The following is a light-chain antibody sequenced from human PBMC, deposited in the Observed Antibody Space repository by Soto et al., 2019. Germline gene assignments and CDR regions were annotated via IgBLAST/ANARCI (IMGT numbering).Light chain of an antibody. V-gene: IGLV2-14*01. Sequence: QSVLTQPASVSGSPGQSITISCTGSGSDIGAYNYVSWYQQHPGKAPKLLIHGVTRRPSGVSSRFSASKSAYTASLTISGLQAEDEANYYCSSFTTSYFYVFGPGTKVIVL. CDR2: GVT. CDR3: SSFTTSYFYV. CDR1: GSDIGAYNY. J-gene: IGLJ1*01.